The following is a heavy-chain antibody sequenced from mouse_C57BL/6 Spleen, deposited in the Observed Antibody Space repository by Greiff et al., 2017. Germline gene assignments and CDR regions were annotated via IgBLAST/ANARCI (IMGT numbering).Heavy chain of an antibody. V-gene: IGHV1-69*01. J-gene: IGHJ3*01. CDR1: GYTFTSYW. CDR2: IDPSDSYT. CDR3: ARTGGSSSLAG. Sequence: QVQLQQPGAELVMPGASVKLSCTASGYTFTSYWMHWVKQRPGQGLEWIGVIDPSDSYTNYNQKFKGKSTLTVDKATSTAYMQLSSLASEDSAVYYCARTGGSSSLAGWGKGTLVTVSA. D-gene: IGHD1-1*01.